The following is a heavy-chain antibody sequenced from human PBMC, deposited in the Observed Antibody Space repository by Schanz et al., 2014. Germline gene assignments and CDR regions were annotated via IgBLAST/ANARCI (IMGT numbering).Heavy chain of an antibody. Sequence: QVQLVESGGGVVQPGRSLRLSCAASGFTFRSYGMHWVRQAPGKGLEWVALVWSDGNTKYYVDSVKGRFTISRDNSMNTLHLQMDGLRVEDTAVYYCARDAVALVPEYFMDVWGKGTPXTVSS. D-gene: IGHD2-15*01. J-gene: IGHJ6*03. CDR1: GFTFRSYG. V-gene: IGHV3-33*01. CDR2: VWSDGNTK. CDR3: ARDAVALVPEYFMDV.